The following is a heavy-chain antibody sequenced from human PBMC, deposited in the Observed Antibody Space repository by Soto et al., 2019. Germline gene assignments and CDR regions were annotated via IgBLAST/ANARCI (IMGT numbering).Heavy chain of an antibody. Sequence: ASVKVSCKASGYTFTSYDINWVRQATGQGLEWMGWMNPNSGNTGYAQKFQGRVTMTRNTSISTAYMELSSLRSEDTAVYYFARGRGQNYYYYYMDVWGKGTTVTVSS. CDR3: ARGRGQNYYYYYMDV. J-gene: IGHJ6*03. CDR2: MNPNSGNT. V-gene: IGHV1-8*01. CDR1: GYTFTSYD.